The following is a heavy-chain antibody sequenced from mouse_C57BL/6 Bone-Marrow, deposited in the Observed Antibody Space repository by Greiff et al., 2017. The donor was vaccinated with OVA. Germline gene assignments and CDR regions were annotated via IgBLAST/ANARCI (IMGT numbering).Heavy chain of an antibody. CDR2: ISGGGGNT. Sequence: VQLKESGGGLVKPGGSLKLSCAASGFTFSSYTMSWVRQTPEKRLEWVATISGGGGNTYYPDSVKGRFTISRDNAKNTLYLQMSSLRSEDTALYYCARQMVREYFDVWGTGTTVTVSS. D-gene: IGHD2-1*01. V-gene: IGHV5-9*01. CDR3: ARQMVREYFDV. CDR1: GFTFSSYT. J-gene: IGHJ1*03.